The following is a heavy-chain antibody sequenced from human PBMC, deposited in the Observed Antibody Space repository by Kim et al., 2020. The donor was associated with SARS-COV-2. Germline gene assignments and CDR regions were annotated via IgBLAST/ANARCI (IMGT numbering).Heavy chain of an antibody. J-gene: IGHJ4*02. CDR3: AREGSGSYS. Sequence: SETLSLTCAVYGGSFSGYYWSWIRQPPGKGLEWIGEIKHSGSTNYNPSLKSRVTISVDTSKNQFSLKLSSVSAADTAVYYCAREGSGSYSWGQGTRVTVSS. CDR1: GGSFSGYY. D-gene: IGHD1-26*01. CDR2: IKHSGST. V-gene: IGHV4-34*01.